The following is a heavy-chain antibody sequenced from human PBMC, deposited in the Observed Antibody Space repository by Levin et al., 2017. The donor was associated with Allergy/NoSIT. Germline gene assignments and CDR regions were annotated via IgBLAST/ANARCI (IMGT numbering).Heavy chain of an antibody. D-gene: IGHD6-19*01. V-gene: IGHV3-11*01. CDR2: ISNNGDRV. CDR1: GFSFGDYY. CDR3: ARWSGWFLDH. Sequence: GGSLRLSCEASGFSFGDYYMTWIRQAPGKGLEWISYISNNGDRVFYADSVKDRFTVSRDNAKNTLSLQIHSLTGAATAVYYCARWSGWFLDHWGQGTLATVS. J-gene: IGHJ4*02.